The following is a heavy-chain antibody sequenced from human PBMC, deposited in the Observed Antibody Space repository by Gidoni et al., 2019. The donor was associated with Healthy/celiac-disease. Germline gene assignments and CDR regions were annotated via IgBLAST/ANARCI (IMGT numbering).Heavy chain of an antibody. J-gene: IGHJ4*02. CDR3: ARGKPLIPLGRWYYFDY. Sequence: QVQLQQWGAGLLKPSETLSLTCAVYGGSFSGYYWSWIRQPPGKGLEWIGEINHSGSTNYNPSLKSRVTISVDTSKNQFSLKLSSVTAADTAVYYCARGKPLIPLGRWYYFDYWGQGTLVTVSS. D-gene: IGHD2-15*01. V-gene: IGHV4-34*01. CDR2: INHSGST. CDR1: GGSFSGYY.